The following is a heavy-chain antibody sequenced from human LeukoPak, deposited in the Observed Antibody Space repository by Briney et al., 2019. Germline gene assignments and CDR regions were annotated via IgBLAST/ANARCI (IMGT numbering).Heavy chain of an antibody. J-gene: IGHJ4*02. Sequence: SETLSLTCAVYSGSFRSFSIYYWSWIRQPPGKGLEWIGYIYYSGSTNYNPSLKSRVTISVDTSKNQFSLKLSSVTAADTAVYYCAREVQEWFGNTIDYWGQGTLVTVSS. CDR2: IYYSGST. CDR1: SGSFRSFSIYY. V-gene: IGHV4-61*01. D-gene: IGHD3-10*01. CDR3: AREVQEWFGNTIDY.